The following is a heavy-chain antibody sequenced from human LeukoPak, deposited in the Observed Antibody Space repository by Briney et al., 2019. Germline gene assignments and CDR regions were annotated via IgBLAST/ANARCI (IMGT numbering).Heavy chain of an antibody. CDR3: AKDSYGSGSYYNQPWFDP. Sequence: PGGSLRLSCAASGFTFSSYAMSWVRQAPGKGLEWVSAISGSGGSTYYADSVKGRFTISRDNSKNTLYLQMNSLTAEDTAVYYLAKDSYGSGSYYNQPWFDPWGQGTLVTVSS. D-gene: IGHD3-10*01. J-gene: IGHJ5*02. CDR1: GFTFSSYA. V-gene: IGHV3-23*01. CDR2: ISGSGGST.